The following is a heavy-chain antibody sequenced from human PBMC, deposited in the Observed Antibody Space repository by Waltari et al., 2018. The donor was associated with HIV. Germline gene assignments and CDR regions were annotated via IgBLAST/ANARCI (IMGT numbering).Heavy chain of an antibody. J-gene: IGHJ5*02. Sequence: EAQLMESGGGLVKPGGSLRLSCEASNFTFSSYNMNWVRQAPGKGLEGVASISATSSFIYYVDSVKGRFTISRDNAKNSLYLQMNSLRAEDTAVYFCARDNAHLGANNWFDPWGQGTLVTVSS. CDR2: ISATSSFI. V-gene: IGHV3-21*02. D-gene: IGHD3-10*01. CDR1: NFTFSSYN. CDR3: ARDNAHLGANNWFDP.